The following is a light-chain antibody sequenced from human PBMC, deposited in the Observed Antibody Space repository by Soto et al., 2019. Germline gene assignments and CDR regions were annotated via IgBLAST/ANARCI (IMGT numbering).Light chain of an antibody. CDR1: QSISSY. J-gene: IGKJ2*01. CDR3: QQSYSSPYT. Sequence: DLPMTQSPSSLSASVGDRVTITCRASQSISSYLNWYQQKPGKAPKLLIYAASSLQSGVPSRFSGSGSGTDFTLTISSLQPEDFATYYCQQSYSSPYTFGQGTKLEIE. V-gene: IGKV1-39*01. CDR2: AAS.